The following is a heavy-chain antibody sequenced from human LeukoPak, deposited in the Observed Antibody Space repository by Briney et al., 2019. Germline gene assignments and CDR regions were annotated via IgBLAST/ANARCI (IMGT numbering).Heavy chain of an antibody. CDR3: ARDRGASTWYKVFDY. CDR1: GFTFSSYW. J-gene: IGHJ4*02. Sequence: PGGSLRLSCAASGFTFSSYWMNWARQAPGKGLEWVANIKQDGSEKYYVDSVRGRFTISRDNARNSLYLQMNSLRAEDTAVYYCARDRGASTWYKVFDYWGQGTLVTVSS. D-gene: IGHD6-13*01. V-gene: IGHV3-7*03. CDR2: IKQDGSEK.